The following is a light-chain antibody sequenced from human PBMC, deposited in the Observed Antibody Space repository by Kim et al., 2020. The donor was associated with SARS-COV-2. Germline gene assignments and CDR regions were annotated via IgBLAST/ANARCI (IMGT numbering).Light chain of an antibody. V-gene: IGKV1-39*01. Sequence: IKMTQSPSSLSASVGDRVTITCRASQSISSYLNWYQQKPGKAPNLLIYTASSLQSGVPSRFSGSGSGTDFSLTISSLQPEDFATYYCQQSYSTPCAFGQGTKLEI. CDR3: QQSYSTPCA. J-gene: IGKJ2*02. CDR2: TAS. CDR1: QSISSY.